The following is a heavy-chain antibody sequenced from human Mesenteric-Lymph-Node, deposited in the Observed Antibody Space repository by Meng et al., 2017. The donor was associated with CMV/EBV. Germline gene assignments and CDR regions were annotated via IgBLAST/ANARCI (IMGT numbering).Heavy chain of an antibody. CDR3: ARGLWTGYFLDH. D-gene: IGHD3/OR15-3a*01. J-gene: IGHJ4*02. CDR1: GFTFNSFG. CDR2: IRFDGSNK. V-gene: IGHV3-30*02. Sequence: GESLKISCAASGFTFNSFGMHWVRQAPGKGLEWVAFIRFDGSNKSYEDSVKGRFTISRDNSKNTLYLQMDSLRAEDRAVYYCARGLWTGYFLDHWGRGTLVTVSS.